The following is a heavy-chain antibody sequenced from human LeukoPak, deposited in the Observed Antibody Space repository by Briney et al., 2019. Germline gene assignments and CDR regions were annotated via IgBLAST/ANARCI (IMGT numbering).Heavy chain of an antibody. CDR3: AKDPGGQTYYYYGMDV. CDR1: GFTFSSYG. CDR2: LSYDGSNK. D-gene: IGHD3-16*01. V-gene: IGHV3-30*18. Sequence: GGSLRLSCAASGFTFSSYGMHWVRPAPGQGLEWVAVLSYDGSNKYYADYVKGRFTISRDNSKNTLYLQMNSLRAEDTAVYYCAKDPGGQTYYYYGMDVWGQGTTVTVSS. J-gene: IGHJ6*02.